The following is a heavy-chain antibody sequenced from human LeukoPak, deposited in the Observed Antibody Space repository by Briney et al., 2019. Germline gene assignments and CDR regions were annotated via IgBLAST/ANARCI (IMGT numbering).Heavy chain of an antibody. CDR1: GGSISSSGYY. CDR2: IYYSGST. Sequence: SETLSLTCIVSGGSISSSGYYWGWIRQPPGKGLEWIGSIYYSGSTYYNPSLKSRVTISVDTSKTQFSLKLSSVTAADTAVYYCAKDQDSSGYYSYNYYGMDVWGQGTTVTVSS. V-gene: IGHV4-39*02. D-gene: IGHD3-22*01. CDR3: AKDQDSSGYYSYNYYGMDV. J-gene: IGHJ6*02.